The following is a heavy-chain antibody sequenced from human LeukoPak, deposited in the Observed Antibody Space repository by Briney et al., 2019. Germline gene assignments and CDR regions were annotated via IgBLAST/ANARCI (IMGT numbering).Heavy chain of an antibody. CDR1: GFTFGDYA. D-gene: IGHD3-16*02. J-gene: IGHJ4*02. V-gene: IGHV3-49*04. Sequence: PGRSLRLSCTVSGFTFGDYAMSWVRQAPGKGLEWVGFIRSKAYGGTTEYAASVKGRFTISRDDSKSIAYLQMNSLKTEDTAVYYCTRGNYDYVWGSYRYWFDYWGQGTLVTVSS. CDR3: TRGNYDYVWGSYRYWFDY. CDR2: IRSKAYGGTT.